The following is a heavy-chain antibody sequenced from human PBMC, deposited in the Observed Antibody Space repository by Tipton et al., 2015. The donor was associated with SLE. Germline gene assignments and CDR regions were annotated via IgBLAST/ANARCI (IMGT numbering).Heavy chain of an antibody. J-gene: IGHJ3*02. CDR1: GFTFGSNW. CDR2: MNEDGGVK. V-gene: IGHV3-7*01. D-gene: IGHD2-8*01. CDR3: AREYQGTFYVNGAFDI. Sequence: SLRLSCAGSGFTFGSNWMSWVRQAPGKGLEWVATMNEDGGVKYYVDSVKGRFTISRDNTNNLLYLQMNSLRAEDTAVYYCAREYQGTFYVNGAFDIWGQGTVVAVSS.